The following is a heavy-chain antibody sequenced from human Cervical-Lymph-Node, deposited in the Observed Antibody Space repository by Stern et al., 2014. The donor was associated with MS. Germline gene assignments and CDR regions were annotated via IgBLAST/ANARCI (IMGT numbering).Heavy chain of an antibody. CDR2: ISGSGNST. V-gene: IGHV3-23*04. D-gene: IGHD3-16*02. CDR1: GFTFSSYA. CDR3: AKLSHDYVWGSYRPPYYFDY. Sequence: EVQLVESGGGLVQPGGSLRLSCAASGFTFSSYAMSCVRQAPGKGLEWVSPISGSGNSTYYADSVKGRFTISRDNSKNTQYLQMNSLRAEDTAVYYCAKLSHDYVWGSYRPPYYFDYWGQGTLVTVFS. J-gene: IGHJ4*02.